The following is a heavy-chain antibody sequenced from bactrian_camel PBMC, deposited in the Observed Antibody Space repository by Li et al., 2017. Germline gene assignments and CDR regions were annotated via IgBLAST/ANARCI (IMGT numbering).Heavy chain of an antibody. CDR2: IQSGGGST. D-gene: IGHD3*01. CDR1: GFTFNYYH. V-gene: IGHV3S40*01. Sequence: VQLVESGGGSVQAGGSLRLSCAASGFTFNYYHMSWVRQAPGKGLEWVTSIQSGGGSTDYSNSVKGRFTISRDNRNNTVYLQMNSLKSEDTALYYCATDMSTIQVLGVTCLVTGARGPRSPSP. CDR3: ATDMSTIQVLGVTCLVT. J-gene: IGHJ6*01.